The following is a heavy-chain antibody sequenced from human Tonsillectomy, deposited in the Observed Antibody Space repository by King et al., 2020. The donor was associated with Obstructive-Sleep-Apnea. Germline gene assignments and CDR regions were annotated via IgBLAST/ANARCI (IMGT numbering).Heavy chain of an antibody. CDR1: GFTFSSYA. CDR3: ARETLSRGYYYSYYYSGMDV. J-gene: IGHJ6*02. Sequence: LVESGGGVVQPGRSLRLSCAASGFTFSSYAMHWVRQAPGKGLDWVAVISYDGSNKYYADSVKGRFSISRDNSKKTVYLQMNSLRAEDTAVYYCARETLSRGYYYSYYYSGMDVWGQGTTVTVSS. V-gene: IGHV3-30*04. D-gene: IGHD3-22*01. CDR2: ISYDGSNK.